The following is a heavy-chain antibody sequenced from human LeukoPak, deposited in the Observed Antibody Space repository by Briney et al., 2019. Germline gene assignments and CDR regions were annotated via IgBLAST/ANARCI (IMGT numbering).Heavy chain of an antibody. Sequence: GGSLRLSCTASDFILRTYAMSWVRQAPGKGLEWVSSISGNGAHPYYADSVRGRFSISRDFSRNAVFLQMSSLRVEDTATYYCAKAVDGRGYYFERGADFWGQGTMVTVSS. CDR3: AKAVDGRGYYFERGADF. CDR2: ISGNGAHP. J-gene: IGHJ4*02. D-gene: IGHD3-22*01. CDR1: DFILRTYA. V-gene: IGHV3-23*01.